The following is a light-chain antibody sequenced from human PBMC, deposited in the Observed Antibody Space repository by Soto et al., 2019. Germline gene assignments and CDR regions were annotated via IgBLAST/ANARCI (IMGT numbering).Light chain of an antibody. CDR3: SSYTSSNTLNYV. Sequence: QSALTQPASVSGSPGQSITISCTGTSSDVGAYHYVSWYQQHPGKAPKLIIYEVNNRPSGVSNRFSGSKSGNTASLTISGLQAEDEADYYCSSYTSSNTLNYVFGTGTKLTVL. J-gene: IGLJ1*01. CDR1: SSDVGAYHY. CDR2: EVN. V-gene: IGLV2-14*03.